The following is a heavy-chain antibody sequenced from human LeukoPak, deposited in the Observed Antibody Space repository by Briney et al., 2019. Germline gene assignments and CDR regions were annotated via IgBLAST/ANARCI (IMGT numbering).Heavy chain of an antibody. J-gene: IGHJ4*02. V-gene: IGHV1-46*01. CDR1: GYTVTSYY. D-gene: IGHD6-13*01. CDR3: AIELGYRSSWYGTFDY. Sequence: ASVKVSCKASGYTVTSYYMPWVRQAPGQGLEWMGIINPSGGSTSYAQKFQGRVTMTRDTSTSTVYMELSSLRSEDTAVYYCAIELGYRSSWYGTFDYWGQGTLVTVSS. CDR2: INPSGGST.